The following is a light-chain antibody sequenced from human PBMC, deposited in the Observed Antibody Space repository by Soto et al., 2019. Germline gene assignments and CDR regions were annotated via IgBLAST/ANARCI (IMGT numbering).Light chain of an antibody. Sequence: DIQMPQSPSSLSASVGDRVTITCRASQSTGIYLNWYQQEPGRAPKLLIYAASTRESGVPVRFSGSGSGTDFTLSIGSLQPEDFATYFCQQSYTTPFTFGPGTRLEIK. V-gene: IGKV1-39*01. CDR1: QSTGIY. J-gene: IGKJ5*01. CDR3: QQSYTTPFT. CDR2: AAS.